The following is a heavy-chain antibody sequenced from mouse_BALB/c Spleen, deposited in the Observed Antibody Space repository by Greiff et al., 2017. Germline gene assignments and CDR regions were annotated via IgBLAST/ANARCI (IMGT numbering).Heavy chain of an antibody. D-gene: IGHD2-1*01. CDR2: INPGSGGT. V-gene: IGHV1-54*03. CDR3: ARRDYYGNSWFAY. Sequence: QVHVKQSGAELVRPGTSVKVSCKASGYAFTNYLIEWVKQRPGQGLEWIGVINPGSGGTNYNEKFKGKATLTADKSSSTAYMQLSSLTSDDSAVYFCARRDYYGNSWFAYWGQGTLVTVSA. CDR1: GYAFTNYL. J-gene: IGHJ3*01.